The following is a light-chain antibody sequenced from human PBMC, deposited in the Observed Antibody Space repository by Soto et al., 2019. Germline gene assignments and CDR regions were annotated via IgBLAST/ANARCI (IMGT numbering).Light chain of an antibody. J-gene: IGKJ1*01. CDR3: QQSYSTPPGT. V-gene: IGKV1-39*01. CDR1: QSISTY. Sequence: IPMNQSPSSLSASVGDRDTITCRASQSISTYLIWYQQKPGKAPKLLIYATSSLQSGVPSRFSGSGSGTDFTLTISSLQPEDFATYYCQQSYSTPPGTFGQGTMVDIK. CDR2: ATS.